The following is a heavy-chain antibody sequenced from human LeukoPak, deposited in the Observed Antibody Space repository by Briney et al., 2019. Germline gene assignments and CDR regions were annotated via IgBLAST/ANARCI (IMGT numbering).Heavy chain of an antibody. CDR2: ISAYNGNT. Sequence: ASVKVSCKASGYTFTSYGISWVRQAPGQGLGWMGWISAYNGNTNYAQKLQGRVTMTTDTSTSTAYMELSSLRSEDTAVYYCARGLGYCSGGSCYFPYYFDYWGQGTLVTVSS. V-gene: IGHV1-18*01. CDR3: ARGLGYCSGGSCYFPYYFDY. CDR1: GYTFTSYG. D-gene: IGHD2-15*01. J-gene: IGHJ4*02.